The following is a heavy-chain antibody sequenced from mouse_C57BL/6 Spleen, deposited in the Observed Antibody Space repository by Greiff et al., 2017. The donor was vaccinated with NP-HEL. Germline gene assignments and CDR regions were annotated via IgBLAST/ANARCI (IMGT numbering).Heavy chain of an antibody. J-gene: IGHJ2*01. CDR1: GFTFSSYA. CDR2: ISDGGSYT. CDR3: ARDDYDGGRYFDY. D-gene: IGHD2-4*01. V-gene: IGHV5-4*01. Sequence: EVKLVESGGGLVKPGGSLKLSCAASGFTFSSYAMSWVRQTPEKRLEWVATISDGGSYTYYPDNVKGRFTISRDNAKNNLYLQMSHLKSEDTAMYYCARDDYDGGRYFDYWGQGTTLTVSS.